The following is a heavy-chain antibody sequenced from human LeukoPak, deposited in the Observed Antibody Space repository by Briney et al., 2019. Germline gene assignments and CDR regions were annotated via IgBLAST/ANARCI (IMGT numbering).Heavy chain of an antibody. V-gene: IGHV1-18*01. CDR1: GYTSRTYG. J-gene: IGHJ5*02. D-gene: IGHD1-1*01. CDR2: ISFHNGNT. CDR3: ARDVPGSIGTTARFDP. Sequence: ASVKVSCKSFGYTSRTYGISWMRQAPGQGLEWMGWISFHNGNTNYAQEFHGRLTMTTDTSTSTAYMELRSLRSDDTGVYYCARDVPGSIGTTARFDPWGQGTLVTVSS.